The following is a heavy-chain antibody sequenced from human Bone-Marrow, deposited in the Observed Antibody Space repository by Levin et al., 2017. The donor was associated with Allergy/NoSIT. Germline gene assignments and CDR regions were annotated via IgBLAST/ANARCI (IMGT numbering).Heavy chain of an antibody. CDR3: TRGGAAAGAFDI. Sequence: GGSLRLSCAASGYTFSDYAMHWVRQAPGKGLEWVAVIWSDGLQKYYLESVKGRFTISRDTSKSALFLEVNSLRDEDTAVYLCTRGGAAAGAFDIWGQGATVTVSS. J-gene: IGHJ3*02. D-gene: IGHD1-26*01. CDR1: GYTFSDYA. CDR2: IWSDGLQK. V-gene: IGHV3-33*01.